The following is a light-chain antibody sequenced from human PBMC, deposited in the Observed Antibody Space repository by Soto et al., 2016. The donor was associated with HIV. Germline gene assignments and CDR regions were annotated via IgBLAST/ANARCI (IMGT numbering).Light chain of an antibody. CDR1: QSINSW. V-gene: IGKV1-5*03. J-gene: IGKJ5*01. Sequence: DIQMTQSPSTLSASVGDRVPITCRASQSINSWLAWYQQKPGKAPKLLIYKASSLESGVPSRFSGSGSGTEFTLTISSLQPDDFATYYCQQYNSYSITFGQGTRLEIK. CDR3: QQYNSYSIT. CDR2: KAS.